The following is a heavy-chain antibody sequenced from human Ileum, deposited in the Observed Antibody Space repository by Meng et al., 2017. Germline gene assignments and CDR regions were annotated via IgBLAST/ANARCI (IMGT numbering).Heavy chain of an antibody. CDR2: IKEDGSEK. CDR1: GFTFTDYW. CDR3: ARDATRGGDFDY. Sequence: SCTASGFTFTDYWMSWVRQAPGKGLEWVAQIKEDGSEKYYGDSVRGRFTISRDNAKISLDLQMNSLRAEDTAVYYCARDATRGGDFDYWGQGTLVTVSS. D-gene: IGHD4-17*01. V-gene: IGHV3-7*01. J-gene: IGHJ4*02.